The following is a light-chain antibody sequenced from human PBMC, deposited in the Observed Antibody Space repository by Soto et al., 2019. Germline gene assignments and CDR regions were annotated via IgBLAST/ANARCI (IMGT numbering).Light chain of an antibody. V-gene: IGLV2-14*01. CDR3: SSYTSTFTYV. CDR1: RADVGGYNY. J-gene: IGLJ1*01. CDR2: EVS. Sequence: QSALPQPASVPGSTGQSITISCSGTRADVGGYNYVSWYQHHPAKGPKLMIYEVSNRPSGLSDRFSGSKSGNTASLTISGLQAEYEADDYCSSYTSTFTYVFGAGTKVTVL.